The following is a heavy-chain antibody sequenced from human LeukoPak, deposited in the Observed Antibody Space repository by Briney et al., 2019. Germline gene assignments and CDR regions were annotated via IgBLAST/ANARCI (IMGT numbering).Heavy chain of an antibody. CDR1: GYTFTGYY. Sequence: ASVKVSCKASGYTFTGYYMHWVRQAPGRGLEWMGWINPNSGGTNYAQKFQGRVTMTRDTSISTAYMELSRLRSDDTAVYYCAREGGGYCSGGSCYVWQNWFDPWGQGTLVTVSS. CDR3: AREGGGYCSGGSCYVWQNWFDP. D-gene: IGHD2-15*01. CDR2: INPNSGGT. J-gene: IGHJ5*02. V-gene: IGHV1-2*02.